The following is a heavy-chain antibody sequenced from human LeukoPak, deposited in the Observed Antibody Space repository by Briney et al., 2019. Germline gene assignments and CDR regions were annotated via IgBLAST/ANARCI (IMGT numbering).Heavy chain of an antibody. CDR2: INPSGGST. CDR3: ARDYKDIVVVVAALTELNWFDP. J-gene: IGHJ5*02. CDR1: GYTFTSYY. D-gene: IGHD2-15*01. V-gene: IGHV1-46*01. Sequence: ASVKVSCKASGYTFTSYYMHWVRQAPGQGLEWMGIINPSGGSTSYAQKFQGRVTMTRDTSTSTVYMELSSLRSEDTAVYYCARDYKDIVVVVAALTELNWFDPWSQGILVTVSS.